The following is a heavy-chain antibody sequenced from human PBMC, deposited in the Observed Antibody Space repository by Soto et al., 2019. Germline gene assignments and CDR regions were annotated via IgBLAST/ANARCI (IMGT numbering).Heavy chain of an antibody. D-gene: IGHD6-13*01. Sequence: GGSLRLSCAASGFTFSSYAMHWVRQAPGKGLEWVAVISYDGSNKYYADSVKGRFTISRDNSKNTLYLQMNSLGAEDTAVYYCASLAAAGEFDPWGQGTLVTVSS. V-gene: IGHV3-30-3*01. CDR3: ASLAAAGEFDP. J-gene: IGHJ5*02. CDR2: ISYDGSNK. CDR1: GFTFSSYA.